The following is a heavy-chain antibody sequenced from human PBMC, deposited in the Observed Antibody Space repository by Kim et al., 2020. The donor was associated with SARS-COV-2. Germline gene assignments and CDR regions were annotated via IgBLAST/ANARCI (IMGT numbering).Heavy chain of an antibody. CDR1: GFTFNNYG. CDR3: AKGGYGSGSFYYYYGMDV. J-gene: IGHJ6*01. D-gene: IGHD3-10*01. V-gene: IGHV3-30*18. Sequence: GGSLRLSCAASGFTFNNYGMYWVRQAPGKGLEWVAVISYDGTHKYYADSVKGRFTISRDNSKNTLSLQMNSLRAEDTAVYYCAKGGYGSGSFYYYYGMDV. CDR2: ISYDGTHK.